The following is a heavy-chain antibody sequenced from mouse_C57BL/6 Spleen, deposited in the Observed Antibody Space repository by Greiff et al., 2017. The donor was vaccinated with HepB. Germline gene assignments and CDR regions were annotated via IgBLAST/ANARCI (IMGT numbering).Heavy chain of an antibody. D-gene: IGHD1-1*01. Sequence: VQLQQSGAELVKPGASVKISCKASGYAFSSYWMNWVKQRPGKGLEWIGQIYPGDGDTNYNGKFKGKATLTADKSSSTAYMQLSSLASEDSAVYFWARRGGTPLGYFDVWGTGTTVTVSS. V-gene: IGHV1-80*01. J-gene: IGHJ1*03. CDR2: IYPGDGDT. CDR3: ARRGGTPLGYFDV. CDR1: GYAFSSYW.